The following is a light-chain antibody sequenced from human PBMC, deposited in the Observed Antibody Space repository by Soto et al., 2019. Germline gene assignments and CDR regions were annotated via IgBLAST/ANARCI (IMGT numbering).Light chain of an antibody. CDR3: QQRSNWPPLT. J-gene: IGKJ4*01. V-gene: IGKV3-11*01. CDR2: DAS. CDR1: QSVSTY. Sequence: EIVLTQSPANLSLSPGDRATLSCRASQSVSTYLAWYQVKPGQAPRLLIYDASNRDAGIPARFSGRGSGTDFTLTISSLEPEDFAVYFCQQRSNWPPLTFGGGTKVEIK.